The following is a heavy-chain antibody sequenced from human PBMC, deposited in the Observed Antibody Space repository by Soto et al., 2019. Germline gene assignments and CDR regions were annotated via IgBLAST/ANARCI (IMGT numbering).Heavy chain of an antibody. V-gene: IGHV1-46*01. D-gene: IGHD3-22*01. Sequence: GASVKVSCKASGYTFTSYYMHWVRQAPGQGLEWMGIINPSGGSTSYAQKFQGRVTMTRDTSTSTVYMELSSLRSEDTAVYYCARDFLKQSGYYFGDLDYWGHGTLVTVSS. CDR3: ARDFLKQSGYYFGDLDY. CDR2: INPSGGST. CDR1: GYTFTSYY. J-gene: IGHJ4*01.